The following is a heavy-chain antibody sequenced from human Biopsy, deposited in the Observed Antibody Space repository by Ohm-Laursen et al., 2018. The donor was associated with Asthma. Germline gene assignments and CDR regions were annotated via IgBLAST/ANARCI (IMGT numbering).Heavy chain of an antibody. CDR3: AKERYYDFWSGYPI. V-gene: IGHV3-33*06. CDR1: GFTFSSYG. CDR2: IWYDGSNK. J-gene: IGHJ3*02. Sequence: SLRLSCTASGFTFSSYGMHWVRQAPGKGLEWVAVIWYDGSNKYYADSVKGRFTISRDNSKNTLYLQMNSLRAEDTAVYYCAKERYYDFWSGYPIWGQGTMVTVSS. D-gene: IGHD3-3*01.